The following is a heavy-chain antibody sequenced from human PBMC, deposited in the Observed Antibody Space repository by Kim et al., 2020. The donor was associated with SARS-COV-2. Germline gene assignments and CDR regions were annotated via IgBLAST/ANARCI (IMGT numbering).Heavy chain of an antibody. CDR3: ARLRYSGYGGSVGSAMN. D-gene: IGHD5-12*01. V-gene: IGHV4-39*01. CDR2: IYYSGST. CDR1: GGSISSSSYY. Sequence: SETLSLTCTVSGGSISSSSYYWGWIRQPPGKGLEWIGSIYYSGSTYYNPSLKSRVTISVDTSKNQFSLKLSSVTAADTAVYYCARLRYSGYGGSVGSAMNWGQGTLVTVSS. J-gene: IGHJ4*02.